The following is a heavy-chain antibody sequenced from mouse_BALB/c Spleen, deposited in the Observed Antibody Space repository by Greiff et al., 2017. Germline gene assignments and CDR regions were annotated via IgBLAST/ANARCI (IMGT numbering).Heavy chain of an antibody. D-gene: IGHD2-2*01. CDR2: ISSGGST. J-gene: IGHJ4*01. Sequence: EVHLVESGGGLVRPGGSLKLSCAASGFTFSSYAMSWVRQTPEKRLEWVASISSGGSTYYPDSVKGRFTISRDNARNILYLQMSSLRSEDTAMYYCASSSGYYDAMDYWGQGTSVTVSS. CDR3: ASSSGYYDAMDY. CDR1: GFTFSSYA. V-gene: IGHV5-6-5*01.